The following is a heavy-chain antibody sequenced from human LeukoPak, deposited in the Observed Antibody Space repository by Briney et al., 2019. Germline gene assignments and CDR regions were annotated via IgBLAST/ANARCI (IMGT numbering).Heavy chain of an antibody. D-gene: IGHD5-18*01. J-gene: IGHJ4*02. CDR2: IYYSGST. CDR3: ASLGYSYGFDY. V-gene: IGHV4-59*01. Sequence: PSETLSLTCTVSGGSISSYYWSWIRQPPGKGLEWIGYIYYSGSTNYNPSLKSRVTISVDTSKNQFSPKLSSVTAADTAVYYCASLGYSYGFDYWGQGTLVTVSS. CDR1: GGSISSYY.